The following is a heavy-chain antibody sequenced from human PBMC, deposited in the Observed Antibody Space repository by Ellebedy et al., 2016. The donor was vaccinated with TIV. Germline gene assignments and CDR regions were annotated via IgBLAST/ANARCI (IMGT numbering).Heavy chain of an antibody. Sequence: AASVKVSCKPSGYNFTGYRLNVFFIHFVRQATGQGLEWVGWMNPSSGITGYAQKFQGRVTMTRNTSISTAYMELSSLRSEDTAVYYCARGSKPFDPWGQGTLVTVSS. CDR2: MNPSSGIT. CDR3: ARGSKPFDP. V-gene: IGHV1-8*02. CDR1: GYNFTGYR. J-gene: IGHJ5*02.